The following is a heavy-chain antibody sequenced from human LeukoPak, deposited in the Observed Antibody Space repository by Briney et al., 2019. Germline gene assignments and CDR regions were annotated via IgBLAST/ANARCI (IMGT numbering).Heavy chain of an antibody. Sequence: GGSLRLSCAASGFTFSSYAMSWVRQAPGKGLERVSAISGSGGSTYYADSVKGRFTISRDNSKNTLYLQMNSLRAEHTAVYYCAKSPMKVVVLLPASFDYWGQGTLVTVSS. CDR3: AKSPMKVVVLLPASFDY. CDR1: GFTFSSYA. D-gene: IGHD3-22*01. J-gene: IGHJ4*02. CDR2: ISGSGGST. V-gene: IGHV3-23*01.